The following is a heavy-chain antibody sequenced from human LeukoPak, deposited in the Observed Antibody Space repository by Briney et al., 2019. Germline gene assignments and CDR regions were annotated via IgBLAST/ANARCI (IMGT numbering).Heavy chain of an antibody. CDR1: GDTFTGYY. D-gene: IGHD1-1*01. CDR2: INPNSGGT. CDR3: ARDAQLERVGQRCWFDP. J-gene: IGHJ5*02. V-gene: IGHV1-2*02. Sequence: ASLKVSCKASGDTFTGYYMHWVRQALGQGLGWMGWINPNSGGTNYAQNLQGRVTMTRDTSISTASMELSRLSSDDTAVYYCARDAQLERVGQRCWFDPWGQGTLVTVSS.